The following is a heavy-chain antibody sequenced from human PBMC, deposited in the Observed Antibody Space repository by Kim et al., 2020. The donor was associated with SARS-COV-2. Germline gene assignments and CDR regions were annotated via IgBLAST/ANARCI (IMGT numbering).Heavy chain of an antibody. J-gene: IGHJ4*02. CDR2: ISYDGSNK. Sequence: GGSLRLSCAASGFTFSSYAMHWVRQAPGKGLEWVAVISYDGSNKYYADSVKGRFTISRDNSKNTLYLQMNSLRAEDTAVYYCARSCSTSCHQGHYWGQGTLVTVSS. CDR1: GFTFSSYA. D-gene: IGHD2-2*01. V-gene: IGHV3-30*04. CDR3: ARSCSTSCHQGHY.